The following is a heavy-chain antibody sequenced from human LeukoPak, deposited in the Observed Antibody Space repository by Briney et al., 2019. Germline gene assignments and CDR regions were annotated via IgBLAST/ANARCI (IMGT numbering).Heavy chain of an antibody. CDR3: AKALGYCSGGSCRPLLDY. CDR2: ISRSDDST. V-gene: IGHV3-23*01. CDR1: GFTFTSYA. Sequence: GGSLRLSCAASGFTFTSYAMSWVRQAPGKGLEWVSTISRSDDSTYYADSVKGRFTISRDNSKNTLYLQMNSLRAEDTAVYYCAKALGYCSGGSCRPLLDYWGQGTLVTVSS. D-gene: IGHD2-15*01. J-gene: IGHJ4*02.